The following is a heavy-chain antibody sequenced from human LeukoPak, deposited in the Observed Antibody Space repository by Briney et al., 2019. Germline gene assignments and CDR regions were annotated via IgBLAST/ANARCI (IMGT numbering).Heavy chain of an antibody. CDR3: AISSGWFIFYMDV. CDR2: IITFYGIG. Sequence: SVKVSCKASGGTFISYSISWVRQAPGQGLEWMGGIITFYGIGNYAQKFQGRVTITADEYTSTAYMELSSLSSEDTAVYYCAISSGWFIFYMDVWGQGTTATISS. D-gene: IGHD6-19*01. CDR1: GGTFISYS. V-gene: IGHV1-69*13. J-gene: IGHJ6*03.